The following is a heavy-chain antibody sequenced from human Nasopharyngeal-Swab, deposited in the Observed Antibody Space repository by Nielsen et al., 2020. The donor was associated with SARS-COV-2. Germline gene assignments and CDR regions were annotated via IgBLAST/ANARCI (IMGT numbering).Heavy chain of an antibody. Sequence: GGFLRLSCKGSGYSFTSYWISWVRQMPGKGLEWMGRIDPRDSYITYSPSFQGHVTISTDKSINTAYLQWSSLKASDTAMYYCARLISGSGPFDPWGQGTLVTVSS. CDR2: IDPRDSYI. CDR3: ARLISGSGPFDP. V-gene: IGHV5-10-1*01. CDR1: GYSFTSYW. J-gene: IGHJ5*02. D-gene: IGHD3-10*01.